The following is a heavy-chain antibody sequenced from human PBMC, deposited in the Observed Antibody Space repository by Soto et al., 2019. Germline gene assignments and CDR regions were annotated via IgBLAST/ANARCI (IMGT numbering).Heavy chain of an antibody. CDR3: AKDRQFRSYYESAGHYNN. J-gene: IGHJ4*02. CDR2: ISGSGAIT. Sequence: VGSLRLSCVASGFTFKNYDMRWVRQAPGKGLEWVSGISGSGAITYYADSVRGRFTISRDNSKNTLYLQLNSLRAEDTAIYYCAKDRQFRSYYESAGHYNNWGQGTLVTVSS. D-gene: IGHD3-10*01. V-gene: IGHV3-23*01. CDR1: GFTFKNYD.